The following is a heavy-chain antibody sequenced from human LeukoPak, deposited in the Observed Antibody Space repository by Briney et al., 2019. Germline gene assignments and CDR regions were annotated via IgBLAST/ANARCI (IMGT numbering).Heavy chain of an antibody. J-gene: IGHJ4*02. CDR1: RLGFRSNA. CDR3: ARDRRGVPAANIDY. D-gene: IGHD2-2*01. Sequence: SHRPSGEAPRLGFRSNAMHSARQDTNKGLEWVAVISYDGSNKYYADSVKGRFTISRDNSKNTLYLQMNSLRAEDTAVYYCARDRRGVPAANIDYWGQGTLVTVSS. V-gene: IGHV3-30*04. CDR2: ISYDGSNK.